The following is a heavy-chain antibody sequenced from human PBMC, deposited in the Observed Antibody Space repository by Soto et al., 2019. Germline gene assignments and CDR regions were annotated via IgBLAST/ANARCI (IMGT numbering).Heavy chain of an antibody. V-gene: IGHV3-30-3*01. J-gene: IGHJ4*02. D-gene: IGHD6-13*01. CDR3: AIAKSSSWHNFDY. Sequence: QVQLVESGGGVVQPGRSLRLSCAASGFIFSTYTMHWVRQAPGKGLEWLTVMSYDGSQKYYADSVKGRLTISRDNSKNTLYLQMTSLSAEDTAVYHCAIAKSSSWHNFDYWGQGTLVTVSS. CDR1: GFIFSTYT. CDR2: MSYDGSQK.